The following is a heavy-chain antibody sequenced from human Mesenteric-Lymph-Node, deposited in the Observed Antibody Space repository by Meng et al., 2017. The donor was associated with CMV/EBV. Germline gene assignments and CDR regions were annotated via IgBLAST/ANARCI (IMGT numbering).Heavy chain of an antibody. J-gene: IGHJ4*02. D-gene: IGHD3-16*01. CDR1: GDSISSNNAA. Sequence: RLQQVGSGLGNSSPTLSVTCTTSGDSISSNNAAWNWFRQSPSRGLEWLGRTYYRSESYNDYAVSVKSRISVNLDTSKNQLSLHLNFVTPEDTAVYYCAYFGDLPPLWWGQGTLVTVSS. CDR3: AYFGDLPPLW. CDR2: TYYRSESYN. V-gene: IGHV6-1*01.